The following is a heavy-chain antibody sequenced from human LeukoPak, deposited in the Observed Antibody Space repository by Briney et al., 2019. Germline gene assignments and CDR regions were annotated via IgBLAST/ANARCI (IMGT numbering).Heavy chain of an antibody. CDR2: INTNTGNP. V-gene: IGHV7-4-1*02. CDR3: ARIPGSGWYQIFDY. J-gene: IGHJ4*02. CDR1: GYTFTGYS. Sequence: GASVQVSCRASGYTFTGYSMHWVRQAPGQGLEWMGWINTNTGNPTYAQGFTGRFVFSLDTSVSTAYLQISSLKAEDTAVYYCARIPGSGWYQIFDYWGQGTLVTVSS. D-gene: IGHD6-19*01.